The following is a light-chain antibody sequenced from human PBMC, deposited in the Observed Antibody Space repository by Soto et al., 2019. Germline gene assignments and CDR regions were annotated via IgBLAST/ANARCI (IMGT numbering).Light chain of an antibody. CDR3: QQLNSYRYT. V-gene: IGKV1-9*01. J-gene: IGKJ2*01. Sequence: DIQLIQSPSFLSASVGDRVTITCRASQGISSYLAWYQQKPGKAPKLLIYAASTLQSGVPSRFSGSGSGTEFTLTISSLQPEDFATYYCQQLNSYRYTFGQGTKLEIK. CDR2: AAS. CDR1: QGISSY.